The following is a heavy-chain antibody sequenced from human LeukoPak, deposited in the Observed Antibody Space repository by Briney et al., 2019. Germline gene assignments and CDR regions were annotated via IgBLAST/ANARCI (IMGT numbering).Heavy chain of an antibody. CDR2: IYHSGST. CDR3: ARFGARGYSYGYGLYYFDY. CDR1: AFIFSGHW. V-gene: IGHV4-4*02. Sequence: PGGSLRLSCEASAFIFSGHWLNWVRQTPGKGLEWIGEIYHSGSTNYNPSLKSRVTISVDKSKNQFSLKLSSVTAADTAVYYCARFGARGYSYGYGLYYFDYWGQGTLVTVSS. J-gene: IGHJ4*02. D-gene: IGHD5-18*01.